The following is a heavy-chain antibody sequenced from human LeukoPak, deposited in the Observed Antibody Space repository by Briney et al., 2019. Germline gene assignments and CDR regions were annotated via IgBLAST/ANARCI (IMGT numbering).Heavy chain of an antibody. D-gene: IGHD2-8*01. CDR1: GDSVSSNSVA. V-gene: IGHV6-1*01. Sequence: SQTLSLTCAISGDSVSSNSVAWNWIRQSPSRGPEWLGRTYYRSKWYIDYADSVKSQITISPDTSKKHFSLQLNSMTPEDTAISYCARGRVSAFDIWGQGTMVTVSS. CDR3: ARGRVSAFDI. J-gene: IGHJ3*02. CDR2: TYYRSKWYI.